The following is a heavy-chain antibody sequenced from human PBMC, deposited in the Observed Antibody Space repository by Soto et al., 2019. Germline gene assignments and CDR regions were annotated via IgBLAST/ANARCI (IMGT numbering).Heavy chain of an antibody. CDR1: GGSISSYY. V-gene: IGHV4-4*07. CDR2: IYTSGST. J-gene: IGHJ6*02. Sequence: SETLSLTCTVSGGSISSYYWSWIRQPAGKGLEWIGRIYTSGSTNYNPSLKSRVTMSVDTSKNQFSLKLSSVTAADTAVYYCARATMVRGVIITHGGMDVWGQGATVTVSS. D-gene: IGHD3-10*01. CDR3: ARATMVRGVIITHGGMDV.